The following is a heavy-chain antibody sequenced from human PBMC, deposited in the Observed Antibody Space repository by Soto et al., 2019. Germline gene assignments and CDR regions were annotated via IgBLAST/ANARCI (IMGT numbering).Heavy chain of an antibody. CDR3: AASIFYYGMDV. J-gene: IGHJ6*02. CDR2: IYPGDADT. CDR1: GYTFTNYW. V-gene: IGHV5-51*01. Sequence: GESLKISRKGSGYTFTNYWIGWVRQMPGKGPEWMGIIYPGDADTKYNPSFQGQVTISADKSITTTYLQWSSLKASDTAIHYCAASIFYYGMDVWGQGTTVTVSS.